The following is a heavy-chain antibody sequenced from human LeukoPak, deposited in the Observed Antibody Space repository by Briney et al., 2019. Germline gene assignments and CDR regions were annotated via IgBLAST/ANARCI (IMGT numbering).Heavy chain of an antibody. D-gene: IGHD3-10*01. CDR3: TRYYTSSGGFDP. Sequence: SETLSLTCSVSGGSIRTIDYYWSWIRQQPGVCLEWIGYIYYSGTTYYNPSLKSRVTTSVDTSNNQFFLRLSSVTAADTAVYYCTRYYTSSGGFDPWGQGTLVTVSS. V-gene: IGHV4-31*03. CDR1: GGSIRTIDYY. J-gene: IGHJ5*02. CDR2: IYYSGTT.